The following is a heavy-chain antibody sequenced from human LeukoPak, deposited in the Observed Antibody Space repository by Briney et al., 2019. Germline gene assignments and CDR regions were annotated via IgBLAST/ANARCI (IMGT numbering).Heavy chain of an antibody. D-gene: IGHD6-13*01. CDR1: GFTFSSYE. Sequence: GGSLRLSCAASGFTFSSYEMNWVRQAPGKGLEWVSYISSSGNTIYYAGSVTGRFTISRDNAKNSLFLQMNSLRAEDTAVYYCARSRWSVTSFDYWGQGTLVTVSS. CDR2: ISSSGNTI. V-gene: IGHV3-48*03. J-gene: IGHJ4*02. CDR3: ARSRWSVTSFDY.